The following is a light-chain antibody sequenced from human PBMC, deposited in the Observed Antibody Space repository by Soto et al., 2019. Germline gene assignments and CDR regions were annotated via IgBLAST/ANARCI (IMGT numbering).Light chain of an antibody. Sequence: EIVLTQSPGTLSLSPGERATLSCRASQSVSSIYLAWYQQKPGQAPRLLIYGASSRATGIPDRFSGSGSGTDFTLSISRLEPEDFAVYYCHQYGSSRWTFGQGTKVE. CDR1: QSVSSIY. CDR2: GAS. J-gene: IGKJ1*01. CDR3: HQYGSSRWT. V-gene: IGKV3-20*01.